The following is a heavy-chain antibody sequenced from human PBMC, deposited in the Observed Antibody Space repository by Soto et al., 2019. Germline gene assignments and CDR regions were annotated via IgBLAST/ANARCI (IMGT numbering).Heavy chain of an antibody. J-gene: IGHJ4*02. Sequence: GGSLRLSCAASGFTFSSYAVHWVRQAPGKGLEWVAVISYDGSNKYYADSVKGRFTISRDNSKNTLYLQMNSLRAEDTAVYYCAREGDGLSYDSSGYCDYWGQGTLVTVSS. CDR3: AREGDGLSYDSSGYCDY. CDR1: GFTFSSYA. V-gene: IGHV3-30-3*01. D-gene: IGHD3-22*01. CDR2: ISYDGSNK.